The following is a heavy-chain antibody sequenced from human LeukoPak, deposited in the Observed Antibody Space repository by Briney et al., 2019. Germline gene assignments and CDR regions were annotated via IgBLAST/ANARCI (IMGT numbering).Heavy chain of an antibody. CDR3: AKDGAVAGIRLAFDI. CDR1: GFTFDDYA. J-gene: IGHJ3*02. D-gene: IGHD6-19*01. Sequence: PRGSLRLSCAASGFTFDDYAMHWVRQAPGKGLEWVSGISWNSGSIGYADSVKGRFTISRDNAKNSLYLQMNSLRAEDTALYYCAKDGAVAGIRLAFDIWGQGTMVTVSS. CDR2: ISWNSGSI. V-gene: IGHV3-9*01.